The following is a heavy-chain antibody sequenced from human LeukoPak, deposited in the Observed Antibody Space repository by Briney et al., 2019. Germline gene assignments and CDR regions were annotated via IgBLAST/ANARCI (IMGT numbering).Heavy chain of an antibody. D-gene: IGHD6-13*01. Sequence: SETLSLTCSVSGGSISSGSYYWGWIRQPPGKGLEWIGNIYYSGSSYYNPSLKSRVSISVDTSKNQFSLKLNSVTAADTAVYYCASSYSSNWYSRWIDYWGQGTLVTVSS. V-gene: IGHV4-39*01. CDR2: IYYSGSS. CDR3: ASSYSSNWYSRWIDY. J-gene: IGHJ4*02. CDR1: GGSISSGSYY.